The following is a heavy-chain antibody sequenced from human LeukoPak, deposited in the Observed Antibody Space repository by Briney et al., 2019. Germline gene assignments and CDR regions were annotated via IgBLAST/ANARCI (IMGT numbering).Heavy chain of an antibody. V-gene: IGHV1-8*01. D-gene: IGHD3-22*01. Sequence: ASVKVSCKASGYTFTSYDINWVRQATGQGLEWMGWINPNSGNTGYAQKFQGRVTMTRNTSISTACMELSSLRSEDTAVYYCARGRYYYDSSGYSDNFDYWGQGTLVTVSS. J-gene: IGHJ4*02. CDR1: GYTFTSYD. CDR2: INPNSGNT. CDR3: ARGRYYYDSSGYSDNFDY.